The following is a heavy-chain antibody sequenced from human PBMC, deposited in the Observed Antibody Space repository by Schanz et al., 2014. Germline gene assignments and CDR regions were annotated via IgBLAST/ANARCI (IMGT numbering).Heavy chain of an antibody. V-gene: IGHV1-69*02. Sequence: QVQLVQSGSEVKKPGASVKVSCKASRSTFSSYTISWVRQAPGQGLEWMGRIIPILGIANYAQKFQGRVTITADKSTFTAYMELTSLRSEDTAVYYCAGTYCSSTSCYTGYYYMDVWGKGTTVTVSS. CDR2: IIPILGIA. CDR3: AGTYCSSTSCYTGYYYMDV. CDR1: RSTFSSYT. J-gene: IGHJ6*03. D-gene: IGHD2-2*02.